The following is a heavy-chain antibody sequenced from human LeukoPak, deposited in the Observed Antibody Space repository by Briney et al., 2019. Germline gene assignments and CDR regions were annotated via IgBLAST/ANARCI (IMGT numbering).Heavy chain of an antibody. Sequence: PGGSLRLSCVASGFTFSSYEMNWVRQAPGKGLEWVSGINWNGGSTGYADSVKGRFTISRDNAKNSLYLQMNSLRAEDTALYYCARDLYGELLSSGFDYWGQGTLVTVSS. J-gene: IGHJ4*02. D-gene: IGHD3-10*01. V-gene: IGHV3-20*04. CDR2: INWNGGST. CDR3: ARDLYGELLSSGFDY. CDR1: GFTFSSYE.